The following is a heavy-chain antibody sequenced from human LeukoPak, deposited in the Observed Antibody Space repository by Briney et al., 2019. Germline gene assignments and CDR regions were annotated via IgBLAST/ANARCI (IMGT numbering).Heavy chain of an antibody. CDR3: FFPLVYGMDV. CDR1: GGTFSSYT. Sequence: ASVKVTCNASGGTFSSYTISWVRQPPGPGLEWMGRIIPILGIANYAQKFQGRVTITADKSTSTAYMELSSLRSEDTAVYYCFFPLVYGMDVWGQGTTVTVSS. V-gene: IGHV1-69*02. D-gene: IGHD2/OR15-2a*01. J-gene: IGHJ6*02. CDR2: IIPILGIA.